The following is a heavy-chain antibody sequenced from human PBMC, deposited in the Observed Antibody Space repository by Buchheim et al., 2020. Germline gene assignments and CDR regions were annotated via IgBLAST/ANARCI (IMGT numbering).Heavy chain of an antibody. CDR1: GGSISSYY. Sequence: QVQLQESGPGLVKPSETLSLTCTVSGGSISSYYWSWIRQPPGKGLECIGHIYYSVSTNYTPSLTSRVTISVDTSKNQFRFKLSSVTAADTAVYYGARSIYGHLDYWGQGTL. D-gene: IGHD4-17*01. J-gene: IGHJ4*02. CDR2: IYYSVST. CDR3: ARSIYGHLDY. V-gene: IGHV4-59*01.